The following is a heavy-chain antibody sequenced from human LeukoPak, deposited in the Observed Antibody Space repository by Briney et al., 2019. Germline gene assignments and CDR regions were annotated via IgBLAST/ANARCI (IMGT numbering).Heavy chain of an antibody. V-gene: IGHV3-21*01. CDR3: ARAGDYFDTSGYFYYFDY. Sequence: GGSLRLSCAVSGFTFSTYSMNWVRLAPGKGLEWGSFISTSSGYIYYTDSVKGRFTISRDNAKNSLYLQMNSLRAEDTAVYYCARAGDYFDTSGYFYYFDYWGQGTLVTVSS. CDR2: ISTSSGYI. CDR1: GFTFSTYS. J-gene: IGHJ4*02. D-gene: IGHD3-22*01.